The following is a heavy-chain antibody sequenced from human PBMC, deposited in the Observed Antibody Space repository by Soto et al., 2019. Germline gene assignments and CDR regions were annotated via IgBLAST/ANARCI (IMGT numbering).Heavy chain of an antibody. D-gene: IGHD4-17*01. CDR1: GFTFSSYA. J-gene: IGHJ6*02. CDR3: AKARCEGYGMDV. CDR2: ISGSGGST. Sequence: EVQLLESGGGLVQPGGSLRLSCAASGFTFSSYAMSWVRQAPGKGLEWVSTISGSGGSTYYADSVKGRFTISRDNSKNTLYLQMNSLRAEDTAVYYCAKARCEGYGMDVWSQGTTVTVSS. V-gene: IGHV3-23*01.